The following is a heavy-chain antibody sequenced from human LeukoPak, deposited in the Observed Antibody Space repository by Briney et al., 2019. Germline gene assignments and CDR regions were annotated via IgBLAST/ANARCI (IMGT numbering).Heavy chain of an antibody. J-gene: IGHJ5*02. CDR2: INPNSGGT. CDR1: GYTFTGYY. D-gene: IGHD2-2*01. V-gene: IGHV1-2*06. Sequence: ASVEVSCKASGYTFTGYYMHWVRQAPGQGLEWMGRINPNSGGTNYAQKFQGRVTMTRDTSISTAYMELSRLRSGDTAVYYCARGRSRIVAVPAAKEANNWFDPWGQGTLVTVSS. CDR3: ARGRSRIVAVPAAKEANNWFDP.